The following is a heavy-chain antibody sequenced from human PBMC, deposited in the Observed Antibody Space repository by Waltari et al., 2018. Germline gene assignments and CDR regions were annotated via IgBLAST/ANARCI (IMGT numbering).Heavy chain of an antibody. CDR3: ARLLIPGELEGSVDY. J-gene: IGHJ4*02. V-gene: IGHV5-51*01. CDR1: GYSFTSYW. D-gene: IGHD1-26*01. CDR2: IYPGDDAT. Sequence: EVQLVQSGAEVKKPGESLKISCKGSGYSFTSYWIGWVRQMPGKGLEWMGIIYPGDDATIDSPSFQGQGTISADKCISTAYLQWSSLKASDTAMYYCARLLIPGELEGSVDYWGQGTLVTVSS.